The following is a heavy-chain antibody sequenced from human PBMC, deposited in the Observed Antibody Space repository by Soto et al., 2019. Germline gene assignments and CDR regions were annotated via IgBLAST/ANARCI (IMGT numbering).Heavy chain of an antibody. CDR1: GGSVSSGSYY. CDR2: IYYSGST. CDR3: ARATGDYFSPGMDV. Sequence: PSETLSLTCTVSGGSVSSGSYYWSWIRQPPGKGLEWIGYIYYSGSTNYNPSLKSRVTISVDTSKNQFSLKLSSVTAADTAVFYCARATGDYFSPGMDVRAKGPTLPLPS. J-gene: IGHJ6*04. V-gene: IGHV4-61*01. D-gene: IGHD2-15*01.